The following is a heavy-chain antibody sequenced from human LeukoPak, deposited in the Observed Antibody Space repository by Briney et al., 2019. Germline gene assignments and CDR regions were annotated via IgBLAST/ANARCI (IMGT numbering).Heavy chain of an antibody. Sequence: GGSLRLSCAASGFSFSNAWMNWVRQAPGKGLEWVGRIKTKTDGGTTGYAAPVKGRFTISRDDSKNALYLQMNSLKTEDTAVYYCTNLAYPFDYWGQGTLVTVSS. CDR1: GFSFSNAW. V-gene: IGHV3-15*07. CDR2: IKTKTDGGTT. D-gene: IGHD2-2*01. CDR3: TNLAYPFDY. J-gene: IGHJ4*02.